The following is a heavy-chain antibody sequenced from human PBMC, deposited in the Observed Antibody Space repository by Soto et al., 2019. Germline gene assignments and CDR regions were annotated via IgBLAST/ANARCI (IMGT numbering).Heavy chain of an antibody. V-gene: IGHV3-33*03. CDR1: GFTISTHG. CDR3: AAATTWNFHFPY. Sequence: QAQLVESGGGVVQPGTSLRLSCAASGFTISTHGMHWVRQAPGKGLEWLANIWYDGSNKFYAESVKGPFSISKDNSKNTLYLQMSSLRAEDTAVYYCAAATTWNFHFPYWGQGTQVTVSS. D-gene: IGHD1-7*01. J-gene: IGHJ4*02. CDR2: IWYDGSNK.